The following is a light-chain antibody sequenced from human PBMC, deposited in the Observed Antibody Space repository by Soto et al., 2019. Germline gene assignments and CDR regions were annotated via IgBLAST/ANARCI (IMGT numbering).Light chain of an antibody. CDR2: EAS. Sequence: EVVLTQSPATLSLSPGERVTLSCRASQSVSSYLAWSQQRPGQAPRLLIYEASNRAPGIPARFSGSGSGTDFTLVISSLEPEDFAVYYCQQRISWPPVTFGQGTRLEIK. CDR3: QQRISWPPVT. J-gene: IGKJ5*01. V-gene: IGKV3-11*01. CDR1: QSVSSY.